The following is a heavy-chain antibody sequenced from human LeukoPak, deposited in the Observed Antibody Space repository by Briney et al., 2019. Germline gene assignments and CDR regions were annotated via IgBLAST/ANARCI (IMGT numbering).Heavy chain of an antibody. Sequence: SETLSLTCTVSSGSINNYYWTWVRQPPGQGLEWIGYVYHSGTTNYNSSLKSRVTISLDTSKNQFSLRLSSVTSADTALYYCARGTLRGGNGAYGMDVWGQGTTATVSS. CDR1: SGSINNYY. V-gene: IGHV4-59*01. CDR3: ARGTLRGGNGAYGMDV. D-gene: IGHD2-8*01. CDR2: VYHSGTT. J-gene: IGHJ6*02.